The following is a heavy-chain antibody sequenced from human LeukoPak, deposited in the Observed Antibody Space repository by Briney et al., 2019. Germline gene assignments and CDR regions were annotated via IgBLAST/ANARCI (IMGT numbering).Heavy chain of an antibody. CDR3: ARVDGAGYCSSTSCPKAFDI. V-gene: IGHV1-2*04. J-gene: IGHJ3*02. CDR2: INPNSGGT. D-gene: IGHD2-2*03. Sequence: ASVKVSCKASGYTFTGYYMHWVRQAPGQGLEWMGWINPNSGGTNYAQKFQGWVTMTRDTSISTAYMELSRLRSDDTAVYYCARVDGAGYCSSTSCPKAFDIWGQGTMVTVSS. CDR1: GYTFTGYY.